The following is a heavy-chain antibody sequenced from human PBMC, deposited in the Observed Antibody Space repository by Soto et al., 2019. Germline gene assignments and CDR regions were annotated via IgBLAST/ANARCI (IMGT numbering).Heavy chain of an antibody. CDR2: IIPIFGTA. Sequence: VASVKVSCKASGGTFSSYAISWVRQAPGQGLEWMGGIIPIFGTANYAQKFQGRVTITADESTSTAYMELSSLRSEDTAVYYCARDLFTIFGVVIIPYGMDVWGQVTTVTVSS. D-gene: IGHD3-3*01. V-gene: IGHV1-69*13. CDR1: GGTFSSYA. J-gene: IGHJ6*02. CDR3: ARDLFTIFGVVIIPYGMDV.